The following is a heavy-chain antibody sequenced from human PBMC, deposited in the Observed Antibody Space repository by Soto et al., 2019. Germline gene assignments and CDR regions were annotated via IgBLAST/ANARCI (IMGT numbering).Heavy chain of an antibody. V-gene: IGHV4-59*01. CDR3: ARDMSGGSSWYEFDS. D-gene: IGHD6-13*01. CDR2: VYHTGTT. CDR1: GDSIGSSY. J-gene: IGHJ4*02. Sequence: SETLSVTCTVSGDSIGSSYWSWVRQPPGRGLEWIGYVYHTGTTNSNPSLKSRVTISADTSKNLFSLKLISVTPADTAVYFCARDMSGGSSWYEFDSWGPGTLVTVSS.